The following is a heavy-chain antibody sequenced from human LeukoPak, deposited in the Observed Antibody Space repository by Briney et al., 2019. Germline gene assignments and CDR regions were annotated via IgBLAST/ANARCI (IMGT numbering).Heavy chain of an antibody. V-gene: IGHV1-2*02. CDR1: GYTFTGYY. CDR3: ARELDYYGSGSY. Sequence: ASVKVSCKASGYTFTGYYMHWVRQAPAQGLEWMGWINPNSGGTNYAQKFQGRVTMTRDTSISTAYMELSRLRSDDTAVYYCARELDYYGSGSYWGQGTLVTVSS. J-gene: IGHJ4*02. CDR2: INPNSGGT. D-gene: IGHD3-10*01.